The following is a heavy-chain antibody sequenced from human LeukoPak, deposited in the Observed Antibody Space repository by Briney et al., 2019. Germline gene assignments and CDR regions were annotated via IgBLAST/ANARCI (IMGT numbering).Heavy chain of an antibody. CDR2: TYYRSQWSKWYT. Sequence: SQTLSLTCVISGDSVSSNSAARDWIRQSPSRGLEWLGRTYYRSQWSKWYTDYATSVKSRITINADTSQNQFSLQLISVTPEDTAIEYSETGGHRGSWGYYYHYYGMDVWGQGTTVTVSS. V-gene: IGHV6-1*01. CDR1: GDSVSSNSAA. CDR3: ETGGHRGSWGYYYHYYGMDV. D-gene: IGHD6-13*01. J-gene: IGHJ6*02.